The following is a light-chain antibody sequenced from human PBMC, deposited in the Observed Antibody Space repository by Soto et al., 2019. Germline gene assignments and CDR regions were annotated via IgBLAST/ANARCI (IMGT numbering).Light chain of an antibody. J-gene: IGKJ5*01. CDR2: DAS. V-gene: IGKV3-11*01. CDR3: QQRSNWPRSIA. Sequence: EFVLTQSPATLSLSPGEGAALSYRASQTISDYLAWYQQKPGQAPRLLIYDASIRASGIPARFSGSGSGADFTLTISSLEPDDSAVYYCQQRSNWPRSIAFGHGTRLA. CDR1: QTISDY.